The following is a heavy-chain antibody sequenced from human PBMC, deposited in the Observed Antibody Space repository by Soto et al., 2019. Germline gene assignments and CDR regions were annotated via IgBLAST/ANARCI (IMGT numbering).Heavy chain of an antibody. V-gene: IGHV3-23*01. CDR3: VKDQSGPYPSHDAFDI. CDR1: GFTFSSYA. J-gene: IGHJ3*02. D-gene: IGHD3-3*01. CDR2: ISGSGGST. Sequence: GGSLRLSCAASGFTFSSYAMSWVRQAPGKGLEWVSAISGSGGSTYYADSVKGRFTISRDNSKNTLYLQMNSLRAEDTAVYYCVKDQSGPYPSHDAFDIWGQGTMVTVSS.